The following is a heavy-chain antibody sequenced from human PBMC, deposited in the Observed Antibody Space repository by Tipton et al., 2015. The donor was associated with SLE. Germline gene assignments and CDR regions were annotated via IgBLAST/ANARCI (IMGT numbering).Heavy chain of an antibody. CDR3: AFTVTTDWYFDL. V-gene: IGHV1-2*06. CDR1: GYTFTGYY. D-gene: IGHD4-17*01. J-gene: IGHJ2*01. CDR2: INPNSGGT. Sequence: QSGPEMKKPGASVKVSCKASGYTFTGYYMHWVRQAPGQGLEWMGRINPNSGGTNYAQKFQGRVTMTRDTSISTAYMELSRLRSDDTAVYYCAFTVTTDWYFDLWGRGTLVTVSS.